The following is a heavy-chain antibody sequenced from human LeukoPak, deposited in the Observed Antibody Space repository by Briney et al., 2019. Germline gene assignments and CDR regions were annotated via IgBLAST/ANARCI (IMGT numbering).Heavy chain of an antibody. Sequence: GASVKVSCKASGGTFSSYGISWVRQAPGQGLEWMGGIIPIFGTANYAQKFQGRVTITADESTSTAYMELSSLRSEDTAVNYCARLDEYSSSSRYYGMDVWGQGTTVTVSS. CDR1: GGTFSSYG. J-gene: IGHJ6*02. CDR3: ARLDEYSSSSRYYGMDV. CDR2: IIPIFGTA. D-gene: IGHD6-6*01. V-gene: IGHV1-69*13.